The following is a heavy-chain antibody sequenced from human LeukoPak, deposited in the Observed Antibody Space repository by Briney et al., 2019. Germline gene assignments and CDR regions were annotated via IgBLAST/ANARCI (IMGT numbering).Heavy chain of an antibody. CDR1: GYTFTGYY. D-gene: IGHD2-15*01. V-gene: IGHV1-2*06. CDR3: ARLVVVVAATLSSTVTTTYFDY. CDR2: INPNRGGT. Sequence: ASVKVSCKASGYTFTGYYMHWVRQAPGQGLEWMGRINPNRGGTNYAQTFQGRVTMTRDTSISTAYMELSRLRSDDTAVYYCARLVVVVAATLSSTVTTTYFDYWGQGTLVTVSS. J-gene: IGHJ4*02.